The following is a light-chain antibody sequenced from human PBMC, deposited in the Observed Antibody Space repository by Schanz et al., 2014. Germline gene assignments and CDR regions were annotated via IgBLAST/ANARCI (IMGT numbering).Light chain of an antibody. V-gene: IGLV2-11*01. CDR1: SSDVGGYNY. CDR2: DVT. Sequence: QSALTQPRSVSGSPGQSVTISCTGTSSDVGGYNYVSWYQQHPGKAPQLMIHDVTKRPSGVPDRFSGSKSGNTASLTISGLQAEDEADYYCCSYSGSSTLYVFGTGTKLTVL. CDR3: CSYSGSSTLYV. J-gene: IGLJ1*01.